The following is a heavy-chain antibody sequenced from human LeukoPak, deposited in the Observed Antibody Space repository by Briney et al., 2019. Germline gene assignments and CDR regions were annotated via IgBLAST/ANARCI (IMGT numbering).Heavy chain of an antibody. Sequence: GASVKVSCKASGYTFTSYGISWVRQAPGQGLEWMGWISAYNGNTNYAQKLQGRVTMTTDTSTSTAYMELRSLRSDDTAVYYCARDYGSGSSYTPLDYWGQGTLVTVSS. CDR2: ISAYNGNT. J-gene: IGHJ4*02. CDR1: GYTFTSYG. CDR3: ARDYGSGSSYTPLDY. V-gene: IGHV1-18*01. D-gene: IGHD3-10*01.